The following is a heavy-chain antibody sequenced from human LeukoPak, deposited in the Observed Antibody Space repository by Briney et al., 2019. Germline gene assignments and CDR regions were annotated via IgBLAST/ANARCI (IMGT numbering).Heavy chain of an antibody. CDR1: GFTFSSYG. D-gene: IGHD3-22*01. V-gene: IGHV3-33*06. Sequence: GGSLRLSCAASGFTFSSYGMHWVRQAPGKGLEWVAVIWYDGSNKYYADSAKGRFTISRDNSKNTLYLQMNSLRAEDTAVYYCAKDYYDSSGYLDYWGQGTLVTVSS. CDR3: AKDYYDSSGYLDY. J-gene: IGHJ4*02. CDR2: IWYDGSNK.